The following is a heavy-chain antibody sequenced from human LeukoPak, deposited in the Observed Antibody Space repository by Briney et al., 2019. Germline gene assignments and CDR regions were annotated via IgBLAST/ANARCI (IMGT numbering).Heavy chain of an antibody. V-gene: IGHV3-23*01. D-gene: IGHD2-15*01. Sequence: GGSLRLSCVASGFSFNTNAMTWVRQAPGKGLEWVSTLSGRGDSTFYADSVKGRFTISRDNSKNTLYLQMNSLRAEDTAVYYCAKDPMYRRYCSGGSCSGWFDPWGQGTLVTVSS. CDR3: AKDPMYRRYCSGGSCSGWFDP. J-gene: IGHJ5*02. CDR1: GFSFNTNA. CDR2: LSGRGDST.